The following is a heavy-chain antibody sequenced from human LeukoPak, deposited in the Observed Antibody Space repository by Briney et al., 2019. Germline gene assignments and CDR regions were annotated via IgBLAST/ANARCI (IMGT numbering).Heavy chain of an antibody. D-gene: IGHD6-19*01. J-gene: IGHJ4*02. CDR1: GYTFTGYY. V-gene: IGHV7-4-1*02. CDR2: INTNTGNP. CDR3: ARVAHPLSSGWYSDY. Sequence: ASVKVSCKASGYTFTGYYMHWVRQAPGQGLEWMGWINTNTGNPTYAQGFTGQFVFSLDTSVSTAYLQISSLKAEDTAVYYCARVAHPLSSGWYSDYWGQGTLVTVSS.